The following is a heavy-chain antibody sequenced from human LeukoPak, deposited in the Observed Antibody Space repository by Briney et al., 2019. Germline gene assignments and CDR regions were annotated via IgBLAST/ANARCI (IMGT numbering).Heavy chain of an antibody. CDR3: ARVTSGY. J-gene: IGHJ4*02. CDR1: GFTFSSNS. D-gene: IGHD3-10*01. V-gene: IGHV3-23*01. Sequence: GGCLRLSRAATGFTFSSNSMSCVPQAPGEGQDWIAVRRSGGGTTYYAASVRGRFTLSRDDSKNTLYLKMNGLRAEDTAIYFCARVTSGYWGQGTLVTVSS. CDR2: RRSGGGTT.